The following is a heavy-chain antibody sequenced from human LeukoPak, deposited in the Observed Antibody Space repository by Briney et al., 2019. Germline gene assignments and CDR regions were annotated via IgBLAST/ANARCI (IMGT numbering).Heavy chain of an antibody. CDR3: ARSSGYSYGYEKFGY. CDR2: IYSGGST. V-gene: IGHV3-53*01. D-gene: IGHD5-18*01. J-gene: IGHJ4*02. CDR1: GFTVSSNY. Sequence: GGSLRLSCAASGFTVSSNYMSWVRQALGKGLEWVSLIYSGGSTYYADSVKGRFTISRDNSKNTLYLQMNSLRAEDTAVYYCARSSGYSYGYEKFGYWGQGTLVTVSS.